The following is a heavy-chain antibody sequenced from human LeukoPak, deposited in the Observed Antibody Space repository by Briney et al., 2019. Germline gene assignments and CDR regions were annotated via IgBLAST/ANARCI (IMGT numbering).Heavy chain of an antibody. CDR2: IYHSGST. CDR1: GGSISSGGYY. V-gene: IGHV4-30-2*01. Sequence: SETLSLTCTVSGGSISSGGYYWSWIRQPPGKGLEWIGYIYHSGSTYYNLSLKSRVTISVDRSKNQFSLKLGSVTAADTAVYYCARGVEGFDINWFDPWGQGTLVTISS. J-gene: IGHJ5*02. D-gene: IGHD3-9*01. CDR3: ARGVEGFDINWFDP.